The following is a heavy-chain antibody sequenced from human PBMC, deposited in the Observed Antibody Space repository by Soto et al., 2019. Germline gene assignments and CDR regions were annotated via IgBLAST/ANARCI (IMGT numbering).Heavy chain of an antibody. V-gene: IGHV3-74*01. CDR3: ARDAAGYCSSTSCTRPGVMGMDV. D-gene: IGHD2-2*01. CDR2: VSGSGSRT. CDR1: GFTFSNYW. J-gene: IGHJ6*02. Sequence: PGGSLRLSCAASGFTFSNYWMHWVRQAPGKGLVWVSGVSGSGSRTYYTDSVKGRFTITRDNSKNTLYLQMNSLRAEDTAVYYCARDAAGYCSSTSCTRPGVMGMDVWGQGTTVTVSS.